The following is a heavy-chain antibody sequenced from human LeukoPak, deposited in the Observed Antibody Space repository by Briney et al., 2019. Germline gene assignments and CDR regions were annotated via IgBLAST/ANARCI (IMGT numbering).Heavy chain of an antibody. D-gene: IGHD1-26*01. V-gene: IGHV4-39*07. CDR2: IYYSGST. Sequence: SETLSLTCTVSGGSISSSRYYWGWIRQPPGKGLEWIGSIYYSGSTYDNPSLKSRATISVDTSKNQFSLKLSSVTAADTAVYYCARKRGATGYYYGMDVWGQGTTVTVSS. J-gene: IGHJ6*02. CDR1: GGSISSSRYY. CDR3: ARKRGATGYYYGMDV.